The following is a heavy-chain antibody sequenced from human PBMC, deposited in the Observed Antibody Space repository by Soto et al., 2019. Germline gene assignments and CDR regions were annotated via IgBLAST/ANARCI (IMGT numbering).Heavy chain of an antibody. CDR1: GGSISSYY. CDR2: IDNSGTT. CDR3: ARAGYSDSSGYYLFFAY. V-gene: IGHV4-4*09. D-gene: IGHD3-22*01. Sequence: PSETLSLTCTVSGGSISSYYWSWVRQPPGKGLDWIGYIDNSGTTYYNPSLKSRVAMSVDTSKNRFSLKLSSVTAADTAAYFCARAGYSDSSGYYLFFAYWGQGMLVTVSS. J-gene: IGHJ4*02.